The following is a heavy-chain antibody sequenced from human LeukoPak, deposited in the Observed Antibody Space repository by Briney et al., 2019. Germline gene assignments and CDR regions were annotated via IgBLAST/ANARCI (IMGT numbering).Heavy chain of an antibody. V-gene: IGHV3-21*01. CDR3: ARDYSGSYYSAFDI. CDR1: GFTFSSYS. CDR2: ISSRSSYI. Sequence: GGSLRLSCAASGFTFSSYSMNWVRQAPGKGLEWVSSISSRSSYIYYADSVKGRFTISRDNAKNSLYLQMNSLRAEDTAVYYCARDYSGSYYSAFDIWGQGTMVTVSS. D-gene: IGHD1-26*01. J-gene: IGHJ3*02.